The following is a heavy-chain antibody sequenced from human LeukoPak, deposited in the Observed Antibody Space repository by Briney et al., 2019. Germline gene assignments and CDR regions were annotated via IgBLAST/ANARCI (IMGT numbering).Heavy chain of an antibody. D-gene: IGHD6-13*01. J-gene: IGHJ4*02. CDR1: GFTFSSYA. Sequence: GGSLRLSCAASGFTFSSYAMSWVRQAPGKGLEWVSAISGSGGSTYYADSVKGRFTISRDNSKNTLYLQMGSLRAEDMAVYYCARGGLLAAAWIDYWGQGTLVTVSS. CDR3: ARGGLLAAAWIDY. V-gene: IGHV3-23*01. CDR2: ISGSGGST.